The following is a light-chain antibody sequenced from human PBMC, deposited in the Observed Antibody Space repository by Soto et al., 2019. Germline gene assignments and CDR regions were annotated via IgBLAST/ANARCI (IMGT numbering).Light chain of an antibody. V-gene: IGKV3-15*01. CDR3: QQYNNWPPPYP. J-gene: IGKJ2*01. CDR1: QSVSSN. CDR2: GAS. Sequence: EIVMTHSPATLSVSPGERATLSCSASQSVSSNLAWYQQKTGQAPRLLIYGASTRATGIPARFSGSGSGTEFTLTISSLQSEDFAVYYCQQYNNWPPPYPFGQRTKLELK.